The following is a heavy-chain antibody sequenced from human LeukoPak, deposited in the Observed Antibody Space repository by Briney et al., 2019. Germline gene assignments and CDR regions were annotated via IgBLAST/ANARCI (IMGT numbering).Heavy chain of an antibody. Sequence: SETLSLTCTVSGGSISSYYWSWIRQPPGKGLEWIGYIYHSGSTYYNPSLKSRVTISVDRSKNQFSLKLSSVTAADTAVYYCARNSGSYLSYDYWGQGTLVTVSS. CDR2: IYHSGST. D-gene: IGHD1-26*01. CDR3: ARNSGSYLSYDY. V-gene: IGHV4-59*12. J-gene: IGHJ4*02. CDR1: GGSISSYY.